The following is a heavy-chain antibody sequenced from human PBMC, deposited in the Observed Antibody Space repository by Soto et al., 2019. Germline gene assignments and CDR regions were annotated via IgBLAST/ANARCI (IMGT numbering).Heavy chain of an antibody. D-gene: IGHD3-22*01. CDR2: IYYSGST. Sequence: QVQLQESGPGLVKPSETLSLTCTVSGGSVSSGSYYWSWIRQPPGKGLEWIGYIYYSGSTNYNPSLKSRVTISVDTSKNQFSLKLSSVTATDTAVYYCARADSSGANDAFDIWGQGTMVTVSS. J-gene: IGHJ3*02. V-gene: IGHV4-61*01. CDR1: GGSVSSGSYY. CDR3: ARADSSGANDAFDI.